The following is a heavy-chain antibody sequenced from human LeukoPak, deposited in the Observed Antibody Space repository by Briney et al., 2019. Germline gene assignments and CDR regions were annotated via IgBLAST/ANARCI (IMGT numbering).Heavy chain of an antibody. J-gene: IGHJ4*02. V-gene: IGHV3-30-3*01. D-gene: IGHD4-17*01. CDR3: ARVEDYGDYFDY. CDR1: GFTFSSYA. CDR2: ISYDGSNK. Sequence: PGGSLRLSCAASGFTFSSYAMHWVRQAPGKGLEWVAVISYDGSNKYYADSVKGRFTISRDNSKNTLYLQMNSLRAEDTAVYYCARVEDYGDYFDYWGQGTLVTVSS.